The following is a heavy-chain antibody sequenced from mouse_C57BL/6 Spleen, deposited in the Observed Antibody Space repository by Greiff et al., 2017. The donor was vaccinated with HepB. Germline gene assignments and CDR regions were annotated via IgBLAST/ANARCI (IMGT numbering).Heavy chain of an antibody. V-gene: IGHV1-19*01. CDR2: INPYNGGT. J-gene: IGHJ1*03. Sequence: EVQLQQSGPVLVKPGASVKMSCKASGYTFTDYYMNWVKQSHGKSLEWIGVINPYNGGTSYNQKFKGKATLTVDKSSSTAYMELNSLTSEDSAVYYCASSPLRPWYFDVWGTGTTVTVSS. CDR3: ASSPLRPWYFDV. D-gene: IGHD2-4*01. CDR1: GYTFTDYY.